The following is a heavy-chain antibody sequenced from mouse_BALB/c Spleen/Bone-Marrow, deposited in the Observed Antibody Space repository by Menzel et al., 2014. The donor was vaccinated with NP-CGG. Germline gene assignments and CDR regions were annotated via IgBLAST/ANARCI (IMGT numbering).Heavy chain of an antibody. CDR3: TRQTARDTSLDY. CDR2: IDPSDSYT. CDR1: GYTFTSYW. V-gene: IGHV1S127*01. D-gene: IGHD3-2*01. Sequence: QVQLQQSGAELVKPGASVKMSCKASGYTFTSYWMHWVKQRPGQGLEWIGVIDPSDSYTSYNQKFKGKATLTVDTSSSTAYMQLSSLTSEDSAVYCCTRQTARDTSLDYWGQGTTLTVSS. J-gene: IGHJ2*01.